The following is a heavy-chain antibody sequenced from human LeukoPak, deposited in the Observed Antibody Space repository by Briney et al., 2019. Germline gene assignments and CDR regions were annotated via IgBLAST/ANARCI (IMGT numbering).Heavy chain of an antibody. CDR3: ARDEAVAGYFDL. CDR2: IIPIFGTA. J-gene: IGHJ2*01. D-gene: IGHD6-19*01. Sequence: VASVKVSCKASGGTFSSYAISWVRQAPGQGLEWLGGIIPIFGTANYAQKFQGRVTITTDESTSTAYMELSSLRSEDTAVYYCARDEAVAGYFDLWGRGTLVTVSS. CDR1: GGTFSSYA. V-gene: IGHV1-69*05.